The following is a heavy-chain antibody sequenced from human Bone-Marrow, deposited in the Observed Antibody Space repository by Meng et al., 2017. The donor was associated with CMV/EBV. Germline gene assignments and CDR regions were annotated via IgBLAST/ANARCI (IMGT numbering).Heavy chain of an antibody. CDR3: ARGGVPAAILYYYYYYGMDV. Sequence: SETLSLTCTVSGGSISSYYWSWIRQPPGKGLEWIGYIYYSGSTNYNPSLKSRVTISVDTSKNQFSLKLSSVTAADTAVYYCARGGVPAAILYYYYYYGMDVWGQGTTVTVS. CDR2: IYYSGST. D-gene: IGHD2-2*02. J-gene: IGHJ6*02. CDR1: GGSISSYY. V-gene: IGHV4-59*12.